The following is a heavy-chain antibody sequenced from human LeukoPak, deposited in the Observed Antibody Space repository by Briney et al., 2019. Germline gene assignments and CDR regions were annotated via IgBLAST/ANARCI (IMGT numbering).Heavy chain of an antibody. Sequence: GGSLRLSCTTSGFTFGRFWMSWVRQAPGKGLEWVANMNEDGSEKNYVDSVKGRFTISRDNAQDSLYLQMNSLRAEDTAVYYCARDRGYSNFDYWGQGTLLTVSS. CDR3: ARDRGYSNFDY. CDR2: MNEDGSEK. V-gene: IGHV3-7*01. D-gene: IGHD4-11*01. CDR1: GFTFGRFW. J-gene: IGHJ4*02.